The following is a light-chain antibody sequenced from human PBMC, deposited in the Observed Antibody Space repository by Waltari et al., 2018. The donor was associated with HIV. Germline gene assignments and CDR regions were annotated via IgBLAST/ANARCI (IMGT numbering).Light chain of an antibody. V-gene: IGLV3-25*03. CDR2: RDN. Sequence: SSDLTQARSVSVSPGQTASITCSGHELANQYVHWYREKAGQAPVLVIHRDNERPLGIPERISGSKSGIRATLTISGVLAEDEADYFCQSAGSSGTSVIFGGGTTLTVL. CDR3: QSAGSSGTSVI. J-gene: IGLJ2*01. CDR1: ELANQY.